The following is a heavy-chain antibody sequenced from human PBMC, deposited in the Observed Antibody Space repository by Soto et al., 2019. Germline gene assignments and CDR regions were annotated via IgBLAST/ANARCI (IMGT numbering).Heavy chain of an antibody. J-gene: IGHJ4*02. CDR1: GFSFSSYS. CDR2: ISGSTNTK. V-gene: IGHV3-48*02. Sequence: GGALRLSCADSGFSFSSYSMKGCRQAPGKGLEWLSFISGSTNTKYYADSVRGRFTISRDNAKNSLYLRMNSLRDEDTAVYYCARGGWNDLFDRWGQGTLVTVPS. D-gene: IGHD1-1*01. CDR3: ARGGWNDLFDR.